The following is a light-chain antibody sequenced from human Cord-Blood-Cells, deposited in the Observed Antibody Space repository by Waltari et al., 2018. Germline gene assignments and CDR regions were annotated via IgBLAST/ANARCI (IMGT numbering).Light chain of an antibody. CDR2: DAS. CDR1: QSVSSY. J-gene: IGKJ3*01. CDR3: QQRSN. Sequence: EIVLTQSPATLSLSPGERATLSCRASQSVSSYLACYQQKPGQALRLLIYDASNRATGIPARFSGSGSGTDFTLTISSLEPEDFAVYYCQQRSNFGPGTKVDIK. V-gene: IGKV3-11*01.